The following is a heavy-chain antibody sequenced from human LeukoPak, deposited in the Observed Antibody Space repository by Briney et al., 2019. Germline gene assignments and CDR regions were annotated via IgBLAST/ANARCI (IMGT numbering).Heavy chain of an antibody. CDR2: ISAYNGNT. CDR3: ARDLGVDIVVVVAATPYVVDY. V-gene: IGHV1-18*01. Sequence: GASVKVSCKASGYTFTSYGISWVRQAPGQGLEWMGWISAYNGNTNYAQKLQGRVTMTTDTSRSTAYMELRSLRYGDTAVYYCARDLGVDIVVVVAATPYVVDYWGQGTLVTVSS. D-gene: IGHD2-15*01. J-gene: IGHJ4*02. CDR1: GYTFTSYG.